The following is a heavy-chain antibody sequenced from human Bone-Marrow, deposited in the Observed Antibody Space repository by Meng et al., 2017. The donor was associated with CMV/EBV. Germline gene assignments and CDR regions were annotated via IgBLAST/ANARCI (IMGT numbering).Heavy chain of an antibody. CDR2: IHYSGST. CDR1: GDSMSTYY. D-gene: IGHD2-2*01. V-gene: IGHV4-59*12. Sequence: SETLSLTCSVSGDSMSTYYWSWIRQPPGKGLEWIGYIHYSGSTKYNPSLKSRVTMSLDTSKNQFSLKLSSVTAADTAVYYCARDPLGYCSSTSCYLYLTWGQGTLVTVSS. J-gene: IGHJ4*02. CDR3: ARDPLGYCSSTSCYLYLT.